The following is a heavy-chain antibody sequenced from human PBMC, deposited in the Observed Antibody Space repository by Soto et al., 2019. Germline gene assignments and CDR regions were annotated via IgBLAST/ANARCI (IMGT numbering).Heavy chain of an antibody. V-gene: IGHV3-48*03. CDR3: ARAGYCSGGSCYYYGMDV. CDR1: GFTFSSYE. D-gene: IGHD2-15*01. CDR2: ISSSGSTI. J-gene: IGHJ6*02. Sequence: GGSLRLSCAASGFTFSSYEMNWVRQAPGKGLEWVSYISSSGSTIYYADSVKGRFAISRDNAKNSLYLQMNSLRAEDTAVYYCARAGYCSGGSCYYYGMDVWGQGTTVTGSS.